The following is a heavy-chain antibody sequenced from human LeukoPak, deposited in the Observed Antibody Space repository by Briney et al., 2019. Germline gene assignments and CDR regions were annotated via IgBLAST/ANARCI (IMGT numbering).Heavy chain of an antibody. D-gene: IGHD1-26*01. CDR1: GGSISSSSYY. CDR3: ASLSGSYFEAPNFDY. CDR2: IYYSGST. V-gene: IGHV4-39*01. Sequence: SETLSLTCTVSGGSISSSSYYWGWIRQPPGKGLEWIGSIYYSGSTYYNPSLKSRVTISVDTSKNQFSLKLSSVTAADTAVYYCASLSGSYFEAPNFDYWGQGTLVTVSS. J-gene: IGHJ4*02.